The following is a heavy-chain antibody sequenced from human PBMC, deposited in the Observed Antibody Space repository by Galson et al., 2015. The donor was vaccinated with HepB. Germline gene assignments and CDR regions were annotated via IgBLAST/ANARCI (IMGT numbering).Heavy chain of an antibody. CDR2: MNPNSGNT. V-gene: IGHV1-8*01. J-gene: IGHJ3*02. Sequence: SVKVSCKASGYTFTTYEINWVRQATGQGLEWMGWMNPNSGNTGYVQKFQGRVTMSRNTSISTAYMELSSLRSEDTAVYYCARGHYDILTGYYASGGFDIWGQGTMVTVS. D-gene: IGHD3-9*01. CDR1: GYTFTTYE. CDR3: ARGHYDILTGYYASGGFDI.